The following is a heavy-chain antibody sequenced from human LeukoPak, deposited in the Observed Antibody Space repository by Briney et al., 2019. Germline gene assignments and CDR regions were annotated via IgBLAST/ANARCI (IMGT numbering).Heavy chain of an antibody. J-gene: IGHJ4*02. CDR1: GASISSYY. CDR2: IYYSGST. V-gene: IGHV4-59*01. CDR3: ASGPYPAAGTDHQFDY. Sequence: SETLSLTCTVSGASISSYYWSWIRQPPGKGLEWIGYIYYSGSTHYNPSLKSRVTISVDTSKNQFSLRLSSMTAADTAAYYCASGPYPAAGTDHQFDYWGQGTLVTVSS. D-gene: IGHD6-13*01.